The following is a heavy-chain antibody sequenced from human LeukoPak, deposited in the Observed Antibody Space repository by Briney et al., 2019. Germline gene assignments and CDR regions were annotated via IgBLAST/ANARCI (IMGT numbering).Heavy chain of an antibody. J-gene: IGHJ6*03. CDR2: ISAYNGNT. D-gene: IGHD6-19*01. V-gene: IGHV1-18*01. Sequence: GASVKVSCKASGYTFTSYGISWVRQAPGQGLEWMGWISAYNGNTNYAQKLQGRVTMTTDTSTSTAYMELRSLRSDDTAVYYCARGLSSGWFANYYYYMDVWGKGTTVTVSS. CDR3: ARGLSSGWFANYYYYMDV. CDR1: GYTFTSYG.